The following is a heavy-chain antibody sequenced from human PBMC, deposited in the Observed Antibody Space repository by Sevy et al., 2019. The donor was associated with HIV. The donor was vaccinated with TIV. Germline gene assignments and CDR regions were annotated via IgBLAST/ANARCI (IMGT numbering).Heavy chain of an antibody. V-gene: IGHV3-33*01. CDR2: IWYDGSNK. D-gene: IGHD3-10*01. J-gene: IGHJ4*02. Sequence: GGSLRLSSAASGFTFSDYGMHWVRQAPGKGLEWVAVIWYDGSNKYYAESVKGRFTISRDNSKNTLYVQMNSLRAEDTAVYYCARDKLLPVMITMVRGALSYYFDYWGQGTLVTVSS. CDR1: GFTFSDYG. CDR3: ARDKLLPVMITMVRGALSYYFDY.